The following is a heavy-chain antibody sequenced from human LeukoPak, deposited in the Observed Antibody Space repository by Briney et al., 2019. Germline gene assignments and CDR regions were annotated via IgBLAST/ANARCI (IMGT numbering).Heavy chain of an antibody. J-gene: IGHJ4*02. CDR3: ATGEYGSGSYSRDLDY. V-gene: IGHV1-24*01. CDR2: FDPEDGET. CDR1: GYTLTELS. Sequence: ASVTVSCTVSGYTLTELSMHWVRQAPGKGLEWMGGFDPEDGETIYAQKFQGRVTMTEDTSTDTAYMELSSLRSEDTAVYYCATGEYGSGSYSRDLDYWGQGTLVTVSS. D-gene: IGHD3-10*01.